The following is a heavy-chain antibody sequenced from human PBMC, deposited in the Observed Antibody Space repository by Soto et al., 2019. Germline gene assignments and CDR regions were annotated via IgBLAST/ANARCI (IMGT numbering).Heavy chain of an antibody. CDR3: AKNGQPPHSPHAPDV. J-gene: IGHJ6*02. CDR2: ISGYNGDT. CDR1: GYTFTRYG. D-gene: IGHD2-8*01. Sequence: GASVKVSCKASGYTFTRYGISWVRQAPGQGLEWMGWISGYNGDTNYAQKVQDRVSMTIDTSTGTAYMELRSLTSDDTAIYYCAKNGQPPHSPHAPDVPGPGPKLTV. V-gene: IGHV1-18*01.